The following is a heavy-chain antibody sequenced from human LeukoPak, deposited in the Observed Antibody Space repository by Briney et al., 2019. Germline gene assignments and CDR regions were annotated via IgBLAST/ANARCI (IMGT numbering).Heavy chain of an antibody. J-gene: IGHJ4*02. V-gene: IGHV1-8*01. CDR1: GYTFTSYD. Sequence: GASVKVSCKASGYTFTSYDINWVRQATGQGLEWMGWMNPNSGNTGYAQKFQGRVTMTRNTSISTAYMELSSLRSEDTAVYYCARTYYDFWSGYKGYFDHWGQGTLVTVSS. CDR2: MNPNSGNT. D-gene: IGHD3-3*01. CDR3: ARTYYDFWSGYKGYFDH.